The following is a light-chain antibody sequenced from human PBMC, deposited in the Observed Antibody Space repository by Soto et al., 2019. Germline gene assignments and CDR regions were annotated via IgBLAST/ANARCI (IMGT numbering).Light chain of an antibody. J-gene: IGLJ1*01. Sequence: QSVLTQPPSVSGAPGQRVTISCSGSSSNLGFNTVNWYQHLPGTTPKVLIKGDYQRPSGVPDRFSAFKSGTSASLGISGLRSEDEADYYCAAWDDSVNGYVFGTGTKLTVL. CDR3: AAWDDSVNGYV. CDR1: SSNLGFNT. CDR2: GDY. V-gene: IGLV1-44*01.